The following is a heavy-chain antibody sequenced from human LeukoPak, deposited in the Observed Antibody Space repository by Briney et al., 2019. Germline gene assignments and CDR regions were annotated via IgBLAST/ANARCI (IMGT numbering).Heavy chain of an antibody. Sequence: SETLPLTCTVSGGSISSSSYYWGWIRQPPGKGLEWIGSIYYSGSTYYNPSLKSRVTISVDTSKNQFSLKLSSVTAADTAVYYCARHQGTAMVNYFDYWGQGTLVTVSS. J-gene: IGHJ4*02. V-gene: IGHV4-39*01. D-gene: IGHD5-18*01. CDR1: GGSISSSSYY. CDR3: ARHQGTAMVNYFDY. CDR2: IYYSGST.